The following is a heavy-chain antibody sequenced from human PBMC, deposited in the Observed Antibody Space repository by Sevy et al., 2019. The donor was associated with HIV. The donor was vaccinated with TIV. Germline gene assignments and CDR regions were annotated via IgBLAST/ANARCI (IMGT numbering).Heavy chain of an antibody. Sequence: GGSLRLSCTASGFTFGDYAMSWFRQAPGKRLEWVGFIRSKGYGGTTEYAASVKGRFTISRDDSKSIAYVQMNSLKTEDTAVYYCARGPRGNYVFDYWGQGTLVTVSS. D-gene: IGHD4-4*01. CDR2: IRSKGYGGTT. V-gene: IGHV3-49*03. CDR3: ARGPRGNYVFDY. J-gene: IGHJ4*02. CDR1: GFTFGDYA.